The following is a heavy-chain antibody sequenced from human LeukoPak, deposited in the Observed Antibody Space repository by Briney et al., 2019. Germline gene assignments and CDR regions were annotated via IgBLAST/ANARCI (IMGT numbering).Heavy chain of an antibody. CDR1: GYTFTGYY. CDR3: ARWGSSSYSLIDY. J-gene: IGHJ4*02. V-gene: IGHV1-2*02. CDR2: INPNSGGT. D-gene: IGHD6-13*01. Sequence: GASVKVSCKASGYTFTGYYMHWVRQAPGQGLEWMGWINPNSGGTNYAQKFQGRVTMTRDTSISTAYMELSRLRSDDTAVYYCARWGSSSYSLIDYWGQGTLVTVSS.